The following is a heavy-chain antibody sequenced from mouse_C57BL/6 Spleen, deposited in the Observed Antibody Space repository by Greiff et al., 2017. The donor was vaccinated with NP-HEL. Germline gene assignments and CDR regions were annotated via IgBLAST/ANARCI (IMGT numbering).Heavy chain of an antibody. CDR3: TREGYSNYHVPYYYAMDY. CDR2: ISSGGDYI. Sequence: EVMLVESGEGLVKPGGSLKLSCAASGFTFSSYAMSWVRQTPEKRLEWVAYISSGGDYIYYADTVKGRFTISRDNARNTLYLQMSSLKSEDTAMYYCTREGYSNYHVPYYYAMDYWGQGTSVTVSS. J-gene: IGHJ4*01. D-gene: IGHD2-5*01. V-gene: IGHV5-9-1*02. CDR1: GFTFSSYA.